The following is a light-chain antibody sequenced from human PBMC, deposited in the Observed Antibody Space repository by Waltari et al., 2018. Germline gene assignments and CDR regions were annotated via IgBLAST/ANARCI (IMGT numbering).Light chain of an antibody. J-gene: IGKJ2*01. CDR1: QSVSSSY. V-gene: IGKV3-20*01. CDR3: QQYDSTPVT. CDR2: AAS. Sequence: EVVLTQSPGTLSLSPGERATLSCRATQSVSSSYLAWYQQKPGQAPRLLIYAASNRGTGIPDRFSGSGSGTDFTLTISRLEVEDFAVYYCQQYDSTPVTFGQGTKVEIK.